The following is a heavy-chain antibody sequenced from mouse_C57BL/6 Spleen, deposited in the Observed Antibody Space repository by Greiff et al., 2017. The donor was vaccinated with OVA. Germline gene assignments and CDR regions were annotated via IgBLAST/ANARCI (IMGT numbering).Heavy chain of an antibody. D-gene: IGHD2-4*01. Sequence: QVQLKESGPELVKPGASVKISCKASGYAFSSSWMNWVKQRPGKGLEWIGRIYPGDGDTNYNGKFKGKATLTADKSSSTAYMQLSSLTSEDSAVYFCARGYDYDVGGWYFDVWGTGTTVTVSS. V-gene: IGHV1-82*01. CDR2: IYPGDGDT. J-gene: IGHJ1*03. CDR3: ARGYDYDVGGWYFDV. CDR1: GYAFSSSW.